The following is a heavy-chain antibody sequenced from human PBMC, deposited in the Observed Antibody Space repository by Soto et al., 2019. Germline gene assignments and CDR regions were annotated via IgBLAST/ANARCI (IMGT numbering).Heavy chain of an antibody. CDR1: GFTFSGSA. CDR3: TRLGPDSY. Sequence: EVQLVESGGGLVQPGGSLKLSCAASGFTFSGSAMHWVRQASGKGLEWVGRIRSKANSYATAYAASVKGRFTISRDDSKNTAYLQMNSLKTEDTAVYYCTRLGPDSYWGQGTLVTVSS. J-gene: IGHJ4*02. V-gene: IGHV3-73*02. CDR2: IRSKANSYAT.